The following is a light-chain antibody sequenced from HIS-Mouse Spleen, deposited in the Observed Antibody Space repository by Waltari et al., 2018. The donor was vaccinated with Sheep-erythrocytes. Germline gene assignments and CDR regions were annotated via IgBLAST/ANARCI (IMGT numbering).Light chain of an antibody. Sequence: QSALTQPRSVSGSPGQSVTISCTGTSSDVGGYNYVSWYQQHPGKAPKLMIYEGSKRPSGVPDRFSGSRAGNTASLTVSGVQAEDEADYYCSSYAGSNNWVFGGGTKLTVL. CDR2: EGS. J-gene: IGLJ3*02. V-gene: IGLV2-8*01. CDR1: SSDVGGYNY. CDR3: SSYAGSNNWV.